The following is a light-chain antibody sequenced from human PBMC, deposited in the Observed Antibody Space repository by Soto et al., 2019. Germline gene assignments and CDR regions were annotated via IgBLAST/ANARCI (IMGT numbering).Light chain of an antibody. CDR2: GAS. CDR3: HQYANSPQT. J-gene: IGKJ1*01. V-gene: IGKV3-20*01. CDR1: QSVSSNY. Sequence: EIVLTQSPGTLSLSPGERATLSCRASQSVSSNYLAWYQQKPGQAPRLLIYGASIRATGLPDRFSGSGSGTASALTISSLEPEDFAVYYCHQYANSPQTFGQGTKVEVK.